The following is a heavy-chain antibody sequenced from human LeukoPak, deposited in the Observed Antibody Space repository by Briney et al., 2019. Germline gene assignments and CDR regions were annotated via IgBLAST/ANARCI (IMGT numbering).Heavy chain of an antibody. Sequence: GGSLRLSCAASGFTFSSYGMHWVRQAPGKGLEWVAVISYDGSNKYYADSVKDRFTISRDNSKNTLYLQMNSLRAEDTAVYYCTIVVVPAAVRVIDYWGQGTLVTVSS. D-gene: IGHD2-2*01. CDR1: GFTFSSYG. CDR3: TIVVVPAAVRVIDY. CDR2: ISYDGSNK. J-gene: IGHJ4*02. V-gene: IGHV3-30*03.